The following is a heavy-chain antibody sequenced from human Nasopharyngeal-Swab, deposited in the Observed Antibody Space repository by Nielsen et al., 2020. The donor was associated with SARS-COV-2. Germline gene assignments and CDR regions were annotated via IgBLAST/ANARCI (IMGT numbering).Heavy chain of an antibody. V-gene: IGHV3-33*01. D-gene: IGHD3-10*01. Sequence: GGSLRLSCAASGFTFSSYGMHWVRQAPGKGLEWVAVIWYDGSNKYYADSVKGRFTISRDNSKNTLYLQMNSLRAEDTAAYYCARDLMYGSGSRMDVWGQGTTVTVSS. CDR3: ARDLMYGSGSRMDV. CDR1: GFTFSSYG. CDR2: IWYDGSNK. J-gene: IGHJ6*02.